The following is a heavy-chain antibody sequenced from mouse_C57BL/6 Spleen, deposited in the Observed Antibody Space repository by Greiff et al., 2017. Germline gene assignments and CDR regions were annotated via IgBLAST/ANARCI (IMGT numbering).Heavy chain of an antibody. D-gene: IGHD2-4*01. Sequence: QVQLQQSGPELVKPGASVKISCKASGYSFTSYYIHWVKQRPGQGLEWIGWIYPGSGNTKYNEKFKGKATLTADTSSSTAYMQLSSLTSEDSAVYYCARYDDDGAWFAYWGQGTLVTVSA. J-gene: IGHJ3*01. CDR1: GYSFTSYY. V-gene: IGHV1-66*01. CDR3: ARYDDDGAWFAY. CDR2: IYPGSGNT.